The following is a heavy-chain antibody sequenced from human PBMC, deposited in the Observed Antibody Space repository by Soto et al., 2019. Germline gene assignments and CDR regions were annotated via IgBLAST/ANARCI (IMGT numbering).Heavy chain of an antibody. CDR2: IWYDGSNK. D-gene: IGHD3-22*01. V-gene: IGHV3-33*01. Sequence: GGSLRLSCAASGFIFSSYGMHWVRQAPGKGLEWVAVIWYDGSNKYYADSVKGRFTISRDNSKNTLYLQMNSLRAEDTAVYYCARYPYDSSGFFDHWGQGALVTVSS. CDR1: GFIFSSYG. J-gene: IGHJ4*02. CDR3: ARYPYDSSGFFDH.